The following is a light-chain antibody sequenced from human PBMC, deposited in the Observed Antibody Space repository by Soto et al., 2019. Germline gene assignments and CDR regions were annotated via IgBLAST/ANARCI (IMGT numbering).Light chain of an antibody. J-gene: IGLJ3*02. CDR2: EGT. Sequence: QSVLTQPASVSGSPGQSITISCTGSSSDVGSYNLVSWYQQHPGNAPKLMIYEGTKRPSGVSHRFSGSTSGNTASLTISGLQAEDEADYYCCSYAGGTILVFGGGTKLTVL. CDR3: CSYAGGTILV. CDR1: SSDVGSYNL. V-gene: IGLV2-23*01.